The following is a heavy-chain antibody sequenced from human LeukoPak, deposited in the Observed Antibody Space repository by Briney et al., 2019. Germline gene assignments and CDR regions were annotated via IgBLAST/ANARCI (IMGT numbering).Heavy chain of an antibody. CDR1: GFTFSDYY. J-gene: IGHJ6*04. D-gene: IGHD3-10*01. CDR2: ISSSGSTI. Sequence: PGGSLRLSCAASGFTFSDYYMSWIRQAPGKGLEWVSYISSSGSTIYYADPVKGRFTISRDNAKNSLYLQMNSLRAEDTAVYYCARDSCLTMVRGVIVYYYYYGMDVWGKGTTVTVSS. V-gene: IGHV3-11*01. CDR3: ARDSCLTMVRGVIVYYYYYGMDV.